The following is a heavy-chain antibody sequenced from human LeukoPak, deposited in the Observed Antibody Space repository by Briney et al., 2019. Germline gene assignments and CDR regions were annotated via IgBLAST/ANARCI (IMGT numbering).Heavy chain of an antibody. J-gene: IGHJ5*02. V-gene: IGHV4-31*03. D-gene: IGHD2-2*01. CDR1: GGSISSGGYY. Sequence: SQTLSLTCTVSGGSISSGGYYWSWIRQHPGKGLEWIGYIYYRGSTYYNPSLKSRVTISVDTSKNQFSLKLSSVTAADTAVYYCARGTGEDIVVVPDNNWFDPWGQGTLVTVSS. CDR3: ARGTGEDIVVVPDNNWFDP. CDR2: IYYRGST.